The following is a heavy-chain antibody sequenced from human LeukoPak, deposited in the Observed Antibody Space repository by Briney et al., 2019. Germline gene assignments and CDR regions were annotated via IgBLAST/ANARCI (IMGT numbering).Heavy chain of an antibody. CDR2: FDPEDGET. Sequence: GASVTVSFKLSGYTLTELSMHWVRQAPGKGLEWMGGFDPEDGETIYAQKFQGRVTMTEDTSTDTAYMELSSLRSEDTAVYYCATDPMGHSSGWSDYWGQGTLVTVSS. CDR3: ATDPMGHSSGWSDY. V-gene: IGHV1-24*01. D-gene: IGHD6-19*01. CDR1: GYTLTELS. J-gene: IGHJ4*02.